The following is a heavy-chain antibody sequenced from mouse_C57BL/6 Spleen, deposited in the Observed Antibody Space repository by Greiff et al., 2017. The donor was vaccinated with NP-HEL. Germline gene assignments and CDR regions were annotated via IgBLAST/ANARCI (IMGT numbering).Heavy chain of an antibody. CDR2: IHPNSGST. J-gene: IGHJ2*01. CDR1: GYTFTSYW. D-gene: IGHD1-1*01. V-gene: IGHV1-64*01. Sequence: QVQLQQPGAELVKPGASVKLSCKASGYTFTSYWMHWVKQRPGQGLEWIGMIHPNSGSTNYNEKFKSKATLTVDKSSSTAYMQLSSLTSEDSAVYYCARDTTVVGGYFDYWGQGTTLTVSS. CDR3: ARDTTVVGGYFDY.